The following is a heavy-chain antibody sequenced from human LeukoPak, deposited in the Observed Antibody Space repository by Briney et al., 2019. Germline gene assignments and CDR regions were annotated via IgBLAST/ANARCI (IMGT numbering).Heavy chain of an antibody. J-gene: IGHJ6*02. CDR2: ISAYNGNT. D-gene: IGHD5-24*01. V-gene: IGHV1-18*01. CDR3: ARCRDGYNYLSYYYYYGMDV. Sequence: ASVKVSCKASGYTFTSYGISWVRQAPGQGLEWMGWISAYNGNTNYAQKLQGRVTMTTDTSTSTAYMELRSLRSEDTAVYYCARCRDGYNYLSYYYYYGMDVWGQGTTVTVSS. CDR1: GYTFTSYG.